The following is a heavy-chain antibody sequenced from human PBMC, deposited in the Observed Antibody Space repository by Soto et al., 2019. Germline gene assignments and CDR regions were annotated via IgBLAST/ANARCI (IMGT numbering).Heavy chain of an antibody. D-gene: IGHD3-10*01. CDR2: IYYSGST. V-gene: IGHV4-39*01. CDR1: GGSISSSGYY. Sequence: XATLALTSTVSGGSISSSGYYWGWIRQPPGKGLEWIGSIYYSGSTYYNPSLKSRVTISVDTSKNQFSLKLSSVTAADTAVYYCARDMRARGGGNWFDPWGQGTLVTVSS. CDR3: ARDMRARGGGNWFDP. J-gene: IGHJ5*02.